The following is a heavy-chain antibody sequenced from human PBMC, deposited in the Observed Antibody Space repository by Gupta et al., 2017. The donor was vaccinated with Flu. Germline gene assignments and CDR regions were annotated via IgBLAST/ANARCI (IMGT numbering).Heavy chain of an antibody. Sequence: EVQLVESGGGLVKPGGSLRLSCAASGFTFSTYSMTWVRRAPGKGLEWVSSISISSNYIYYADSVKGRFTISRDNAKNSLYLQMNSLRAEDTAVYYCAREGMRQWLDFPFDYWGQGTLVTVSS. CDR3: AREGMRQWLDFPFDY. D-gene: IGHD6-19*01. CDR2: ISISSNYI. J-gene: IGHJ4*02. CDR1: GFTFSTYS. V-gene: IGHV3-21*01.